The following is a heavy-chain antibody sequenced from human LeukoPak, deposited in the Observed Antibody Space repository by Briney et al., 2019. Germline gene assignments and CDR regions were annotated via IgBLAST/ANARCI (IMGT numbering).Heavy chain of an antibody. CDR1: GFTFNTYT. V-gene: IGHV3-21*01. CDR2: ITSDNTYI. D-gene: IGHD1-26*01. J-gene: IGHJ4*02. CDR3: ARDLVGATIDTFDY. Sequence: PGGSLRLSCVVSGFTFNTYTMNWVRQAPGKGLEWVSSITSDNTYIHYADSVKGRFTISRDNAKNSLYLQMDSLRAGDTAVYYCARDLVGATIDTFDYWGPGTLVTVSS.